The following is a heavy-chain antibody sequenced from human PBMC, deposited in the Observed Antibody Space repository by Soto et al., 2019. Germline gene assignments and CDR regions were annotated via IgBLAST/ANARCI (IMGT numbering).Heavy chain of an antibody. V-gene: IGHV3-30*18. Sequence: GWSLRISCAASGFIFSSYGMHWVRQAPGKGLEWVAVISYDGSNKYSADSVKGRFTISRDNSKNTLYLQMNSLRVEDTAVYYCAKDPGFPYNWFDPWGQGTLVTVSS. J-gene: IGHJ5*02. CDR1: GFIFSSYG. CDR3: AKDPGFPYNWFDP. CDR2: ISYDGSNK. D-gene: IGHD3-3*01.